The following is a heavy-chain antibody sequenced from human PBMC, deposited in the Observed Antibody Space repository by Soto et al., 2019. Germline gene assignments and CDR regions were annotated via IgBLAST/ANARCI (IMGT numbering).Heavy chain of an antibody. J-gene: IGHJ2*01. CDR3: AAPDFGDYWYFDL. CDR2: IVVGSGHT. V-gene: IGHV1-58*01. D-gene: IGHD4-17*01. Sequence: QMQLVQSGPEVKKPGTSVKVSCKASGFTFSSSIVQWVRQARGQRLEWIGWIVVGSGHTNYEQKFQERVTITRDMSTSTAYMELSSLRSEDMAVYYCAAPDFGDYWYFDLWGRGTLVTVSS. CDR1: GFTFSSSI.